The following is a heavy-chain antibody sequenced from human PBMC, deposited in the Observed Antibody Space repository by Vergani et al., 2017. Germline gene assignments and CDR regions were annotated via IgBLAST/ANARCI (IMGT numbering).Heavy chain of an antibody. CDR2: ISYDGSNK. Sequence: QVQLVESGGGVVQPGRSLRLSCAASGFTFSSYSMHWVRQAPGKGLELVAVISYDGSNKYYADSVKGRFTIARDNSKNTQYLQMNSLRAEDTAVYYCAREGRGYSGYDGAFDIWGQGPMVTVSS. J-gene: IGHJ3*02. V-gene: IGHV3-30-3*01. D-gene: IGHD5-12*01. CDR1: GFTFSSYS. CDR3: AREGRGYSGYDGAFDI.